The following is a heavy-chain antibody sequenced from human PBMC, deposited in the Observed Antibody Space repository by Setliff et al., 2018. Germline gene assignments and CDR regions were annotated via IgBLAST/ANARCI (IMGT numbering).Heavy chain of an antibody. CDR1: GYTFTNFG. Sequence: ASVKVSCKTSGYTFTNFGINWVRQAPGQGLEWMGWNSAYAQRFQGRVTMTTDTPTSTAYMELRSLRSDDTAVYYCARGPPDFVVVPAAAKFDFWGQGTLVTVSS. CDR2: NSA. D-gene: IGHD2-2*01. CDR3: ARGPPDFVVVPAAAKFDF. V-gene: IGHV1-18*01. J-gene: IGHJ4*02.